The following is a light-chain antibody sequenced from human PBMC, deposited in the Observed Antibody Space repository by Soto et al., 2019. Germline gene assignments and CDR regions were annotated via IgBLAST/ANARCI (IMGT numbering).Light chain of an antibody. V-gene: IGKV3-15*01. J-gene: IGKJ1*01. CDR1: QSVSSN. CDR3: QQYNDWPRT. CDR2: AAS. Sequence: ELVMTQSPATLSVSPGERATLSCRASQSVSSNLAWFQQKPGQAPRLLIYAASTRATGIPARFSGSGSGTEFTLTISSLQYADFAVYYCQQYNDWPRTFGQATKVDIK.